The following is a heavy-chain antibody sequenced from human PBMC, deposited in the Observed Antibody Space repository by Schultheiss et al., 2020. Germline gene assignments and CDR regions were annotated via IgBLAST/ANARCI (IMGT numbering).Heavy chain of an antibody. D-gene: IGHD1-1*01. V-gene: IGHV3-23*01. Sequence: GASLRLSCAASGFTFSSYAMRWVRQAPGKGLEWVAAISGSGGSTYYADSVKGRFTISRDNAKNSVHLQMDSLRPEDTAIYYCARDWQYDVWGRGTLVTVSS. CDR2: ISGSGGST. CDR3: ARDWQYDV. J-gene: IGHJ4*02. CDR1: GFTFSSYA.